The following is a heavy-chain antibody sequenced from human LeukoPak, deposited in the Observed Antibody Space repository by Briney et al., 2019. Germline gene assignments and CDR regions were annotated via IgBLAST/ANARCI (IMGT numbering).Heavy chain of an antibody. J-gene: IGHJ4*02. Sequence: SETLSLTCTVSGGSISSYYWSWIRQPPGKGLEWIGYIYYSGSTNYNPSLKSRVTISVDTSKNQFSLKLSSVTAADTAVYYCARDQRNYDSSGPNYYFDYWGQGTLVTVSS. V-gene: IGHV4-59*01. CDR2: IYYSGST. CDR1: GGSISSYY. CDR3: ARDQRNYDSSGPNYYFDY. D-gene: IGHD3-22*01.